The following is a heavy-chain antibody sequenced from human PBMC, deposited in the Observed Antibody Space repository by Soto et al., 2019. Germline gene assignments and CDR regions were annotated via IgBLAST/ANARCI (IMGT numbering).Heavy chain of an antibody. CDR3: ARAGITILGVVTPKVFPYYYYGMDV. CDR2: INPNSGGT. CDR1: GYTFTGYY. J-gene: IGHJ6*02. D-gene: IGHD3-3*01. Sequence: QVQLVQSGAEVKKPGASVKVSCKASGYTFTGYYMHWVRQAPGQGLEWMGWINPNSGGTNYAQKFQGWVTMTRDTSISTAYMELSRLRSDDTAVYYCARAGITILGVVTPKVFPYYYYGMDVWGQGTTVTVSS. V-gene: IGHV1-2*04.